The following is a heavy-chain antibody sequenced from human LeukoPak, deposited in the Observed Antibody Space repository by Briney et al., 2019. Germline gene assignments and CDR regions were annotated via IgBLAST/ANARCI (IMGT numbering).Heavy chain of an antibody. D-gene: IGHD3-16*02. V-gene: IGHV3-15*01. CDR3: TIDYDYAWGSFRLGY. CDR1: GFTFTNDW. Sequence: GGSLRLSCAGSGFTFTNDWMTWVRQAPGKGLEWIGRIKSMTDGGATDYAAPVKGRFTISRDDSRNTLYLQMSNLKTEDTAVYYCTIDYDYAWGSFRLGYWGQGTQVTVSS. J-gene: IGHJ4*02. CDR2: IKSMTDGGAT.